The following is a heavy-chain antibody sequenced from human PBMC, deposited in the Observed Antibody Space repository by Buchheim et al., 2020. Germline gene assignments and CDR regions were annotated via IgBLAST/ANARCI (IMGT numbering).Heavy chain of an antibody. CDR3: ARDRGYSSSWYYYYGMDV. D-gene: IGHD6-13*01. CDR2: IWYDGSNK. V-gene: IGHV3-33*01. J-gene: IGHJ6*02. Sequence: QVQLVESGGGVVQPGRSLRLSCAASGFTFSSYGMHWVRQAPGKGLEWVAVIWYDGSNKYYADSVKGRFTISRDNSKNTLYLQMNSLRAEYTAVYYCARDRGYSSSWYYYYGMDVWGQGTT. CDR1: GFTFSSYG.